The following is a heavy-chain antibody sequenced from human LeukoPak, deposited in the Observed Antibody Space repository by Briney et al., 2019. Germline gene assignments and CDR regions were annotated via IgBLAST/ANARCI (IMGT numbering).Heavy chain of an antibody. V-gene: IGHV3-30*01. CDR2: ISYDGSNK. CDR3: ARRLGGGNSNYMDV. D-gene: IGHD4-23*01. Sequence: PGRSLRLSCAASGFTFSSYAMPWVRQAPGKGLEWVAVISYDGSNKYYADSVKGRFTISRDNSKNTLYLQMNSLRAEDTAVYYCARRLGGGNSNYMDVWGKGTTVTVSS. J-gene: IGHJ6*03. CDR1: GFTFSSYA.